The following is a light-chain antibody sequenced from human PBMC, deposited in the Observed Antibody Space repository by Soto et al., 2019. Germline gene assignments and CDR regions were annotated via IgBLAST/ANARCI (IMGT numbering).Light chain of an antibody. V-gene: IGKV1-27*01. CDR1: QGIGNY. Sequence: DIQMTQSPSSLSASVGDRVTITCRASQGIGNYLAWYQQKPGKVPKLLIYAASTLQSGVPSRFSGSGSATDLTLTIISLQPEDVATYYCQKYKSAPQTFGQGTKVEIK. CDR3: QKYKSAPQT. CDR2: AAS. J-gene: IGKJ1*01.